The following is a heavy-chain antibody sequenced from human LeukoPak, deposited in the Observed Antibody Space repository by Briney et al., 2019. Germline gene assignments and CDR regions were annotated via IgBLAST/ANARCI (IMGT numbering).Heavy chain of an antibody. V-gene: IGHV4-34*01. CDR2: IYYSGST. D-gene: IGHD3-16*02. CDR1: GGSFSGYY. Sequence: PSETLSLTCAVYGGSFSGYYWSWIRQPPGKGLEWIGSIYYSGSTYYNPSLKSRVTISVDTSKNQFSLKLSSVTAADTAVYYCARRGELSLAYNYWGQGTLVTVSS. CDR3: ARRGELSLAYNY. J-gene: IGHJ4*02.